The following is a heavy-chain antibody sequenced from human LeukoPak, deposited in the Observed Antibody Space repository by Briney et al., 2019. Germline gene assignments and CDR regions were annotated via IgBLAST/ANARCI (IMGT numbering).Heavy chain of an antibody. V-gene: IGHV3-23*01. CDR2: ISGSGGTT. D-gene: IGHD3-16*01. Sequence: PGGSLRLSCAASGFTFSSYAMSWVRRAPGKGLEWVSVISGSGGTTYYGDSVKGRFTISRDNSRNTLSLQMNSLRAEDTAVYYCVKETGPFGVWGQGTLVTVSS. J-gene: IGHJ4*02. CDR3: VKETGPFGV. CDR1: GFTFSSYA.